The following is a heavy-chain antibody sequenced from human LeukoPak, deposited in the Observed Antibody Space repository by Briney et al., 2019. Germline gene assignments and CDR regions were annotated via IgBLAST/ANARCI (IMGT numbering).Heavy chain of an antibody. D-gene: IGHD6-19*01. CDR3: ARVRVAVAANWFDP. J-gene: IGHJ5*02. CDR1: GGTFSSYA. Sequence: APVKVSCKASGGTFSSYAISWLRQAPGQGLEWMGRIIPIFGTANYAQKFQGRVTITTDESTSTAYMELSSLRSEDTAVYYCARVRVAVAANWFDPWGQGTLVTVSS. V-gene: IGHV1-69*05. CDR2: IIPIFGTA.